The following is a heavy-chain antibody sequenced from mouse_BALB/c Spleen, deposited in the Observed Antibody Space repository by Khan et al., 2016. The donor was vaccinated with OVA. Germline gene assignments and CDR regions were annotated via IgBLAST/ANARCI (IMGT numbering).Heavy chain of an antibody. Sequence: QVQLKESGPGLVAPSQSLSITCTVSGFSLTDYDVSWIRQPPGKGLEWLGVIWGGGNTYYNSALKSRLSISKDNSKSQVFLKMNSLQTDDTAMYYCGKGVCSYYCALDYWGQGTTVTVSS. J-gene: IGHJ4*01. CDR3: GKGVCSYYCALDY. CDR1: GFSLTDYD. CDR2: IWGGGNT. D-gene: IGHD2-10*02. V-gene: IGHV2-6-5*01.